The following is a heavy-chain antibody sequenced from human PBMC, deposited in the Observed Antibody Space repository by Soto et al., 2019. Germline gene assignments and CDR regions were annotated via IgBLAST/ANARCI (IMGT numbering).Heavy chain of an antibody. CDR2: ISSSSSYT. V-gene: IGHV3-11*06. CDR1: GFTFSDYY. D-gene: IGHD3-9*01. Sequence: PGGSLRLSCAASGFTFSDYYMSWIRQAPGKGLEWVSYISSSSSYTNYADSVKGRFTISRDNAKNSLYLQMNSLRAEDTAVYYCATGYDILTGYYSSDYWGQGTLVTVSS. CDR3: ATGYDILTGYYSSDY. J-gene: IGHJ4*02.